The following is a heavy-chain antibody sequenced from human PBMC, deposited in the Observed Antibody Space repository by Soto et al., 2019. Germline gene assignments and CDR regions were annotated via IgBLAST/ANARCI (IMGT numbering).Heavy chain of an antibody. CDR1: GGSVSSGSYY. Sequence: QVQLQESGPGLVKPSETLSLTCTVSGGSVSSGSYYWSWIRQPPGKGLEWIGYIYYSGSTNYNPSLVVRVTISVDTSMIQFSLMLSSVTAADTAVYYCARGSYSSAPLAFDYWGQGTLVTVSS. CDR2: IYYSGST. J-gene: IGHJ4*02. D-gene: IGHD6-25*01. CDR3: ARGSYSSAPLAFDY. V-gene: IGHV4-61*01.